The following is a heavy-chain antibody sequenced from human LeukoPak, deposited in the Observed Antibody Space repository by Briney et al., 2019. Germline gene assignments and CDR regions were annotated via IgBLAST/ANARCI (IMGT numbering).Heavy chain of an antibody. CDR2: IYYSGST. V-gene: IGHV4-59*01. Sequence: KPSETLSLTCTVSGGSISSYYWSWIRQPPGKGLEWIGYIYYSGSTNYNPSLKSRVTISVDTSKNQFSLKLSSVTAADTAVYYCARIYDFWSGYLIFDYWGQGTLVTVSS. D-gene: IGHD3-3*01. CDR1: GGSISSYY. J-gene: IGHJ4*02. CDR3: ARIYDFWSGYLIFDY.